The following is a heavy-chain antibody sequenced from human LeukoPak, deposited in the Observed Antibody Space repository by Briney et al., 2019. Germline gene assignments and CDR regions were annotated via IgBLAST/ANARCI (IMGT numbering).Heavy chain of an antibody. CDR3: ARGILMITKGGAFDI. CDR1: GYTFTSYG. CDR2: INAGNGNT. V-gene: IGHV1-3*01. J-gene: IGHJ3*02. D-gene: IGHD3-16*01. Sequence: ASVKVSCKASGYTFTSYGISWVRQAPGQRLEWMGWINAGNGNTKYSQKFQGRVTITRDTSASTAYMELSSLRSEDTAVYYCARGILMITKGGAFDIWGQGTMVTVSS.